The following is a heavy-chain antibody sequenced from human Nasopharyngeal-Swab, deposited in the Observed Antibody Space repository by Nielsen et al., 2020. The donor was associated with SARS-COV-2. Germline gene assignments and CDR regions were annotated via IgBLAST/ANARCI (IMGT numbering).Heavy chain of an antibody. D-gene: IGHD2-8*02. CDR1: GGTFSSYA. J-gene: IGHJ5*02. CDR2: IIPIFGTA. CDR3: ARERDRMYGYNWFDP. V-gene: IGHV1-69*06. Sequence: SVKVSCKASGGTFSSYAISWVRQAPGQGLEWMGGIIPIFGTANYAQKFQGRVTITADKSTSKACMELSSLRSEDTAVYYCARERDRMYGYNWFDPWGQGTLVTVSS.